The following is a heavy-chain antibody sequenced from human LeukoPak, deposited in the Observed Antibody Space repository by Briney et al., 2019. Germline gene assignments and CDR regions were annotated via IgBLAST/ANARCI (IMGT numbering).Heavy chain of an antibody. CDR2: INSDGIST. V-gene: IGHV3-74*01. Sequence: PGGSLRLSCAASGFTFSSYWMHWVRQAPGKGLVWVSRINSDGISTSYADSVKGRFTISRDNAQNTLYLQINSLRAEDTAVYYCAELGITMIGGVWGKGTTVTISS. CDR1: GFTFSSYW. J-gene: IGHJ6*04. CDR3: AELGITMIGGV. D-gene: IGHD3-10*02.